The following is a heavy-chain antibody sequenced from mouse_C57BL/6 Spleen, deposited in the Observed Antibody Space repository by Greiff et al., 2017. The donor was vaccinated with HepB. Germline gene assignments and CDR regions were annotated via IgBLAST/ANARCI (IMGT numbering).Heavy chain of an antibody. CDR3: ARGSYYGSLYAMDY. CDR2: IDPSDSET. D-gene: IGHD1-1*01. CDR1: GYTFTSYW. Sequence: QVQLKQPGAELVRPGSSVKLSCKASGYTFTSYWMHWVKQRPIQGLEWIGNIDPSDSETHYNQKFKDKATLTVDKSSSTAYMQLSSLTSEDSAVYYCARGSYYGSLYAMDYWGQGTSVTVSS. V-gene: IGHV1-52*01. J-gene: IGHJ4*01.